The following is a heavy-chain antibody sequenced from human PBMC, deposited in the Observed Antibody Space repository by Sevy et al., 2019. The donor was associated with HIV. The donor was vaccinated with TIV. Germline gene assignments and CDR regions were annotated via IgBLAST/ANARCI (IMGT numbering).Heavy chain of an antibody. D-gene: IGHD3-10*01. CDR2: ISSASSYI. Sequence: GGSLRLSCAASGFTFNYHFMNWVRQLPGKGLEWVSYISSASSYINYSDSVKGRFTISRDNAKNLVFLEMNNLRPEDTAVYFCARGDYYGSLYYFDYSGQGTVVTVSS. CDR3: ARGDYYGSLYYFDY. CDR1: GFTFNYHF. V-gene: IGHV3-21*06. J-gene: IGHJ4*02.